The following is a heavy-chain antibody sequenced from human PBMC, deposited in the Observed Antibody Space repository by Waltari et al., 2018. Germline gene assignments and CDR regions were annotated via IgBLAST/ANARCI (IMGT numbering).Heavy chain of an antibody. CDR1: GFTFGDYA. CDR2: IRSKAYGGKT. Sequence: EVQLVESGGGLVQPGRSLRLSCTASGFTFGDYAMSWFRQAPGKGLEWVGFIRSKAYGGKTEYGASVKGRFTISRDDSKSIAYLQMNSLKTEDTAVYYCTRDHDFWSGSYTGMDAFDIWGQWTMVTVSS. CDR3: TRDHDFWSGSYTGMDAFDI. V-gene: IGHV3-49*03. J-gene: IGHJ3*02. D-gene: IGHD3-3*01.